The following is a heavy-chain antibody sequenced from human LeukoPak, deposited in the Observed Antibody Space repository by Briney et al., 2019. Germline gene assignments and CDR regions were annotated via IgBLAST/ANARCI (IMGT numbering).Heavy chain of an antibody. CDR2: ISDSGSTK. CDR3: VREGYYDSSGYLGVFDY. CDR1: GFTFSSYE. D-gene: IGHD3-22*01. J-gene: IGHJ4*02. Sequence: GGSLRLSCAASGFTFSSYEMNWVRQAPGKGLEWVSYISDSGSTKYYADSVKGRFTISRDNAKNSVYLQMKSLRAEDTAVYYCVREGYYDSSGYLGVFDYWGQGTLVTVSS. V-gene: IGHV3-48*03.